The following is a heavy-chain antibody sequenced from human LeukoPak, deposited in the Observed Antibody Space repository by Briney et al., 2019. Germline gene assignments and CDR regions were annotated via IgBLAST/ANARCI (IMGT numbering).Heavy chain of an antibody. J-gene: IGHJ4*02. CDR3: ARDREAAAGTYPRPFDY. V-gene: IGHV3-7*03. D-gene: IGHD6-13*01. CDR1: GFTFSSYW. CDR2: IKQDGSEK. Sequence: GGSLRLSCAASGFTFSSYWMSWVRQAPGKGLEWVANIKQDGSEKYYVDSVKGRFTISRDNAKNSLYLQMNSLRAEDTAVYYCARDREAAAGTYPRPFDYWGQGTLVTVSS.